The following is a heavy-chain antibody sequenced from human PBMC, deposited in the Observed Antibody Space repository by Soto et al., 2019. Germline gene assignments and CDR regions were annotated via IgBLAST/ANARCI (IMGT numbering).Heavy chain of an antibody. CDR2: IYYSGST. CDR1: GGSISSYY. V-gene: IGHV4-59*01. D-gene: IGHD3-3*01. CDR3: ARVGRDFWSGMMGMDV. J-gene: IGHJ6*02. Sequence: SETLSLTCTVSGGSISSYYWSWIRQPPGKGLEWIGYIYYSGSTNYNPSLKSRVTISVDTSKNQFSLKLSSVTAADMAVYYCARVGRDFWSGMMGMDVWGQGTTVTAP.